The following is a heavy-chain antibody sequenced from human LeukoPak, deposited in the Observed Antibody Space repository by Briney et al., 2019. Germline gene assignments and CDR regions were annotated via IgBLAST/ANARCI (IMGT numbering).Heavy chain of an antibody. D-gene: IGHD6-19*01. CDR3: AKSLGSSGWYLTFDY. Sequence: GGSLRLSCAASGFTFSSYAMSWVRQAPGKGLEWVSAISGSGGSTYYADSVKGRFTISRDNSKNTLYLQMNSLRAEDTAVYYCAKSLGSSGWYLTFDYWGQGTLVTVSS. V-gene: IGHV3-23*01. CDR2: ISGSGGST. CDR1: GFTFSSYA. J-gene: IGHJ4*02.